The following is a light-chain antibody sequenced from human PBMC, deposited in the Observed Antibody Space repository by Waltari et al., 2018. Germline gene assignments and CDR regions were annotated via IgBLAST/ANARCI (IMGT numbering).Light chain of an antibody. Sequence: QSALTQPRSVSGSPGQSVTISCTGTSSDVGGYHYVPWYQQHPGKAPKLMIYDVSKRPSGVPDRFSGSKSGNTASLTISGLQAEDEADYYCCSYAGSYVVFGGGTKLTVL. CDR3: CSYAGSYVV. J-gene: IGLJ2*01. CDR2: DVS. V-gene: IGLV2-11*01. CDR1: SSDVGGYHY.